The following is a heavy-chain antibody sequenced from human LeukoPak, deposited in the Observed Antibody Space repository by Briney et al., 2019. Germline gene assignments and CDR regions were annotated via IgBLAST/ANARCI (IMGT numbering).Heavy chain of an antibody. CDR1: GYTFTSYD. J-gene: IGHJ6*03. Sequence: GASVTVSFKASGYTFTSYDIDWVRQATGQGLEWMGWMNPNSGNTGYAQKFQGRVTITRNTSISTAYMELSSLRSEDTAVYYCARGFPSSLLAYYYMDVWGKGTTVTVSS. CDR2: MNPNSGNT. V-gene: IGHV1-8*03. CDR3: ARGFPSSLLAYYYMDV. D-gene: IGHD6-13*01.